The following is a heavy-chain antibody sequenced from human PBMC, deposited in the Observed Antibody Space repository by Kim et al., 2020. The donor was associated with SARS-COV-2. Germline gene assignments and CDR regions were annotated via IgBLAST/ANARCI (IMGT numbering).Heavy chain of an antibody. CDR3: ARGLYTSSWSDY. V-gene: IGHV3-48*03. CDR2: ISGGSDTI. J-gene: IGHJ4*02. CDR1: GFTFRSYE. Sequence: GGSLRLSCAASGFTFRSYEMNWVRQAPGKGLEWVSYISGGSDTIYYGDSVKGRFTISRDNAKNSLYLQMNSLRAEDTAVYFCARGLYTSSWSDYWGQGTLVTVSS. D-gene: IGHD6-13*01.